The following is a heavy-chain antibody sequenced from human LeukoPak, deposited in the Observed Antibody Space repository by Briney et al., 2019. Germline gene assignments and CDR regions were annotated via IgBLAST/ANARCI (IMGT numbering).Heavy chain of an antibody. D-gene: IGHD1-26*01. V-gene: IGHV3-30*04. CDR1: RLTFSTYS. CDR2: LSYDGINT. Sequence: GRSLRLSCATSRLTFSTYSMHWVRQAPGKGLEWVAVLSYDGINTYYSDSVKGRFTISRDNSKNTVYLQMNSLRPEDTAVYYCARTSMSYSNEFYSYALYVWGQGTTVTVSS. CDR3: ARTSMSYSNEFYSYALYV. J-gene: IGHJ6*02.